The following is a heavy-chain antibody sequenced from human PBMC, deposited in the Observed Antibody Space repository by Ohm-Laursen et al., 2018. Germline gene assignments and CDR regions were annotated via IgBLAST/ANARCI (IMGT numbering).Heavy chain of an antibody. J-gene: IGHJ2*01. Sequence: SLRLSCAASGFTFSSYGMHWVRQAPGKGLEWVAVISYDGSNKYYADSVKGRFTISRDNSKNTLYLQMNSLRAEDTAVYYCAKGRTGEGWYFDLWGRGTLVTVSS. V-gene: IGHV3-30*18. CDR2: ISYDGSNK. D-gene: IGHD7-27*01. CDR1: GFTFSSYG. CDR3: AKGRTGEGWYFDL.